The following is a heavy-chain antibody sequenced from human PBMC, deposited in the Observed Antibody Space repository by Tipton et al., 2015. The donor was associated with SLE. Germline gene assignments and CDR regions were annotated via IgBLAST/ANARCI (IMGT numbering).Heavy chain of an antibody. CDR3: AKDSLGSPTTPDY. V-gene: IGHV3-9*01. J-gene: IGHJ4*02. Sequence: SLRLSCTVSGGSITGYYWSWIRQAPGKGLEWVSGISWNSGSIGYADSVKGRFTISRDNAKNSLYLQMNSLRAEDTALYYCAKDSLGSPTTPDYWGQGTLVTVSS. CDR1: GGSITGYY. D-gene: IGHD2-15*01. CDR2: ISWNSGSI.